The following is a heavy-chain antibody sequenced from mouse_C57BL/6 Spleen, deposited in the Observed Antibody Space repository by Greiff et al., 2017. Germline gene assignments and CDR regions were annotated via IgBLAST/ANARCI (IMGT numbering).Heavy chain of an antibody. CDR2: IYPGDGDT. V-gene: IGHV1-82*01. Sequence: QVQLQQSGPELVKPGASVKISCKASGYAFSSSWMNWVKQRPGKCLEWIGRIYPGDGDTNYNGKFKGKATLTADKSSSTAYMQLSSLTSEDSAVYFCAREGGTTGFDYWGQGTTLTVSS. CDR3: AREGGTTGFDY. D-gene: IGHD1-1*01. J-gene: IGHJ2*01. CDR1: GYAFSSSW.